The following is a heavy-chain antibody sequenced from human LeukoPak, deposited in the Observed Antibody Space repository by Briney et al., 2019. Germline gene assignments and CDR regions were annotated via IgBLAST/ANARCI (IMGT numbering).Heavy chain of an antibody. Sequence: SQTLSLTCTVSGGSISSGRNYWTWIRQPAGKGLEWIGRIYIFSGSTNYNPSLKSRVTISVDTSKNQFSLKLTSVTAADTAVYFCARGPYSYDSSGAFDIWGQGTMVTVSS. CDR2: IYIFSGST. CDR1: GGSISSGRNY. V-gene: IGHV4-61*02. J-gene: IGHJ3*02. D-gene: IGHD3-22*01. CDR3: ARGPYSYDSSGAFDI.